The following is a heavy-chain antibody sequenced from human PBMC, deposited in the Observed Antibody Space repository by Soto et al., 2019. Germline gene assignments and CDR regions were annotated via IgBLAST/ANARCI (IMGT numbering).Heavy chain of an antibody. V-gene: IGHV3-30*18. CDR2: ISYDGSNK. Sequence: QVQLVESGGGVVQPGRSLRLSCAASGFTFSSYGMHWVRQAPGKGLEWVAVISYDGSNKYYADSVKGRFTISRDNSKNTLYLQMNSLRAEDTAVYYCAKVNYGDSSIRASDMDVLGQGTTVTVSS. CDR3: AKVNYGDSSIRASDMDV. D-gene: IGHD6-13*01. J-gene: IGHJ6*02. CDR1: GFTFSSYG.